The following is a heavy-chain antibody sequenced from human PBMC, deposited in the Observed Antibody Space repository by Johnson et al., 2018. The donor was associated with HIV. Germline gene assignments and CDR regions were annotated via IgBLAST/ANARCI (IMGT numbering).Heavy chain of an antibody. D-gene: IGHD4-11*01. Sequence: QVQLVESGGGVVQPGRSLRLSCAASGFTFSSYAMHWVRQAPGKGLEWVAVISYDGSNKYYADSVKGRFTISRDNSKNTLYLQMNSLRADDTAVYYCARDPEQADYSNDVGDAFDIWGQGTMVTVSS. CDR2: ISYDGSNK. J-gene: IGHJ3*02. CDR1: GFTFSSYA. CDR3: ARDPEQADYSNDVGDAFDI. V-gene: IGHV3-30*04.